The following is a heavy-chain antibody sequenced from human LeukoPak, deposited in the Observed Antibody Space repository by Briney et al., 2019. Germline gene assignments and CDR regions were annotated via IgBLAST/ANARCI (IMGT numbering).Heavy chain of an antibody. CDR2: ISSSSSTI. Sequence: GGSLRLSCAASGFTFSSYSMNWVRQAPGKGLEWVSYISSSSSTIYYADSVKGRFTISRDNAKNSLYLQMNSLRAEDTAVYYCARDPWAYSNYDYYYYMDVWGKGTTVTVSS. V-gene: IGHV3-48*01. J-gene: IGHJ6*03. D-gene: IGHD4-11*01. CDR3: ARDPWAYSNYDYYYYMDV. CDR1: GFTFSSYS.